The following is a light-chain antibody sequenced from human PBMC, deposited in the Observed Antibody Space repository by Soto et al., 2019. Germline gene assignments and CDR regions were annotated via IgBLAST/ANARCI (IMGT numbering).Light chain of an antibody. CDR1: SSNIGSTT. CDR3: AAWDVSLNGVV. J-gene: IGLJ3*02. CDR2: NNN. Sequence: QAVLTQPPSASGTPGQRVTIACSGSSSNIGSTTVKWYQQLPGTAPKLLIYNNNQRPSGVPDRFFGSKSGTSASLAISGLQSEDEADYYGAAWDVSLNGVVFGGGTKLTVL. V-gene: IGLV1-44*01.